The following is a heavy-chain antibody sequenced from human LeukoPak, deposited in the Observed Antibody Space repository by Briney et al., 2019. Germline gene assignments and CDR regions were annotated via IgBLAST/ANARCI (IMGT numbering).Heavy chain of an antibody. CDR2: ISSSSSYI. CDR1: GGSISSSS. Sequence: ETLSLTCIVSGGSISSSSYYWGWIRQPPGKGLEWVSSISSSSSYIYYADSVKGRFTISRDNAKNSLYLQMNSLRAEDTAVYYCARGRRSGSFYFDYRGQGTLVTVSS. J-gene: IGHJ4*02. CDR3: ARGRRSGSFYFDY. D-gene: IGHD3-10*01. V-gene: IGHV3-21*01.